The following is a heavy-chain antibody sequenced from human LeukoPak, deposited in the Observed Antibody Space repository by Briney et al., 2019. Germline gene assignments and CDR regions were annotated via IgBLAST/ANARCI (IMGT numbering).Heavy chain of an antibody. CDR3: VRRLAVTGKYYFDY. CDR2: INYSGIT. V-gene: IGHV4-59*08. CDR1: GGSISTYY. J-gene: IGHJ4*02. Sequence: SETLSLTCTVSGGSISTYYWTWIRQPPGKGLEWMGFINYSGITKYNPSLESRVTISLDMSKNKFSLRLRTVTAADTAVYYCVRRLAVTGKYYFDYWGQGTLVTVSS. D-gene: IGHD6-19*01.